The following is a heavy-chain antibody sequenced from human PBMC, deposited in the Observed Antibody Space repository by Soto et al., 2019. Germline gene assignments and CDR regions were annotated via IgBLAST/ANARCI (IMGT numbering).Heavy chain of an antibody. CDR3: AISQRDMPYSSGWFRFDY. J-gene: IGHJ4*02. Sequence: SETLSLTCTVSGGSISSYYWSWIRQPPGKGLEWIGYIYYSGSTNYNPSLKSRVTISVDTSKNQFSLKLSSVTAADTAVYYCAISQRDMPYSSGWFRFDYWGQGTLVTVSS. CDR1: GGSISSYY. D-gene: IGHD6-19*01. V-gene: IGHV4-59*08. CDR2: IYYSGST.